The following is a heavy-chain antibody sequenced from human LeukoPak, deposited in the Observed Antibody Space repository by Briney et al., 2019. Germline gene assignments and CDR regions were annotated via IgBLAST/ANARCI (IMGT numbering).Heavy chain of an antibody. CDR2: IKQDGSEK. J-gene: IGHJ4*02. Sequence: GGSLRLSCAASGFAFSSYWMSWVRQAPGKGLEWVANIKQDGSEKYYVDSAKGRFTISRDNAKNSLYLQVNSLRAEDTAVYYCARVMLYYYDSSGYYYEGFDYWGQGTLVTVSS. CDR3: ARVMLYYYDSSGYYYEGFDY. V-gene: IGHV3-7*01. CDR1: GFAFSSYW. D-gene: IGHD3-22*01.